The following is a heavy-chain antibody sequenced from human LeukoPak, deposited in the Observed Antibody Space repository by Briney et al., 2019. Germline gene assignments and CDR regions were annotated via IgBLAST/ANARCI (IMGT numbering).Heavy chain of an antibody. CDR1: GASISSADYY. Sequence: PSETLSLTCTVSGASISSADYYWAWIRQPPGKGLEWIATIYYIGNTYFNPSLTSRVTISVDTSKNQFSLKLSSVTAADTAVYYCARGVITGTHTPYYFDYWGQGTLVTVSS. J-gene: IGHJ4*02. CDR3: ARGVITGTHTPYYFDY. D-gene: IGHD1-7*01. CDR2: IYYIGNT. V-gene: IGHV4-39*01.